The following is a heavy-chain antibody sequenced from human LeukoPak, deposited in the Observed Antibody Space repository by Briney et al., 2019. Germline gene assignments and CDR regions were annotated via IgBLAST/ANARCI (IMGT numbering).Heavy chain of an antibody. Sequence: GGSLRLSCAASGFTFDDYVMHWVRQAPGKGLEWVSGISWNSGSIGYADSVKGRFTISRDNAKNSLYLQMNSLRAEDTALYYCAKGHIPYYYDSSGYPDYWGQGTLVTVSS. J-gene: IGHJ4*02. D-gene: IGHD3-22*01. V-gene: IGHV3-9*01. CDR2: ISWNSGSI. CDR3: AKGHIPYYYDSSGYPDY. CDR1: GFTFDDYV.